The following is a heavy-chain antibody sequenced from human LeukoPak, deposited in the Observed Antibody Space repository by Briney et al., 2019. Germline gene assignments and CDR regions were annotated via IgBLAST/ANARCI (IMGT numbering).Heavy chain of an antibody. Sequence: SETLSLTCAVYGGSFSGHYWTWIRQPPGKGLEWIGEVDHTGRSTYNPSLTSRITISKDSSKNQFSLSLGSVIAADTAVYFCARGENSGSYFSYFDSWAQGTPVTVSS. V-gene: IGHV4-34*01. D-gene: IGHD3-10*01. CDR1: GGSFSGHY. CDR3: ARGENSGSYFSYFDS. CDR2: VDHTGRS. J-gene: IGHJ5*01.